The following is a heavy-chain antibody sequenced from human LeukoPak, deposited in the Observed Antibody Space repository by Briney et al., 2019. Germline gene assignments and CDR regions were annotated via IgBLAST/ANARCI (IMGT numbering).Heavy chain of an antibody. CDR2: INHSGST. J-gene: IGHJ4*02. V-gene: IGHV4-34*01. D-gene: IGHD4-11*01. CDR3: ASPTRDYSNYNFAY. Sequence: SETLSLTCAVYGGSFSGYYWSWIRQPPGKGLEWIGEINHSGSTNYNPSLKSRVTISVDTSKNQFSLKLSSVTAADTAVYYCASPTRDYSNYNFAYWGQGTLVTVSS. CDR1: GGSFSGYY.